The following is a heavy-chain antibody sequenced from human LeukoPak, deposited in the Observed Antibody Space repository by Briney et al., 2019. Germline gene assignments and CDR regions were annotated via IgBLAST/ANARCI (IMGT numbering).Heavy chain of an antibody. CDR1: GFTFRSYA. D-gene: IGHD3-22*01. CDR2: ISGSGSST. J-gene: IGHJ4*02. CDR3: AKGREPYYDSSAIDY. Sequence: GGSLRLSCAASGFTFRSYAMSWVRQAPGKGLEWVSGISGSGSSTYYADSVKGRFTISRDNSKNTLYLQMNSLRAEDTAVYYCAKGREPYYDSSAIDYWGQGTLVTVSS. V-gene: IGHV3-23*01.